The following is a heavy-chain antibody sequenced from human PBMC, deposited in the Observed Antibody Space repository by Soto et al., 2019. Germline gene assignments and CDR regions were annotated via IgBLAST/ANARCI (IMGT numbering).Heavy chain of an antibody. CDR2: INHSGST. CDR3: ASSMVRGVIPPPSPWLDY. D-gene: IGHD3-10*01. V-gene: IGHV4-34*01. CDR1: GGSFSGYY. Sequence: PSETLSLTCAVYGGSFSGYYWSWIRQPPGKGLEWIGEINHSGSTNYNPSLKSRVTISVDTSKNQFSLKLSSVTAADTAVYYCASSMVRGVIPPPSPWLDYWGQGTLVTASS. J-gene: IGHJ4*02.